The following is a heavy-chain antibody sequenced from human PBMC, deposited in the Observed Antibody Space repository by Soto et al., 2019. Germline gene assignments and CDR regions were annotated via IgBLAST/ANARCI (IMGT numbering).Heavy chain of an antibody. V-gene: IGHV4-59*01. J-gene: IGHJ4*02. CDR1: GGSISSYY. Sequence: SETLSLTCTVSGGSISSYYWSWIRQPPGKGLEWIGYIYYSGSTNYNPSLKSRVTISVDTSKNQFSLKLSSVTAADTAVYYCARDKRGQLGYWGQGTLVTVSS. CDR2: IYYSGST. D-gene: IGHD6-13*01. CDR3: ARDKRGQLGY.